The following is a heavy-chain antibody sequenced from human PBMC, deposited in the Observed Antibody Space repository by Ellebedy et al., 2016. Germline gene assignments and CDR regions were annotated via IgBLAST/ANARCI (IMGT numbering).Heavy chain of an antibody. V-gene: IGHV4-39*07. CDR3: ARDSVEMAAY. CDR2: IYHSGST. Sequence: SETLSLTCIVSGGSISNSIYYWGWIRQSPGKGLEWIGSIYHSGSTYYNPSLKRRVTISLDTSKNQFSLKLSSVTAADTAVYYCARDSVEMAAYWGQGTLVTVSS. CDR1: GGSISNSIYY. D-gene: IGHD5-24*01. J-gene: IGHJ4*02.